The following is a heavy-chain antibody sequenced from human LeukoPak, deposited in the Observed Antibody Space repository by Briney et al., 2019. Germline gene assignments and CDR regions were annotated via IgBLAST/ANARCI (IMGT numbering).Heavy chain of an antibody. D-gene: IGHD4-11*01. CDR2: IIPIFGTA. V-gene: IGHV1-69*13. Sequence: SVKVSCKASGGTFISYAISWVRQAPGQGLEWMGGIIPIFGTANYAQKFQGRVTITADESTSTAYMELSSLRSEDTAVYYCARETTVTPRYYYGMDVWGQGTTVTVSS. CDR1: GGTFISYA. J-gene: IGHJ6*02. CDR3: ARETTVTPRYYYGMDV.